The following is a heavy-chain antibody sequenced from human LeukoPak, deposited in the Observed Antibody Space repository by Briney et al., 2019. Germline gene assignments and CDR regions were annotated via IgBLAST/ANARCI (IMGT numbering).Heavy chain of an antibody. J-gene: IGHJ4*02. Sequence: PSQTLSLTCTVSGGSISSGGYYWSWIRQPPGKGLEWIGYIYHSGSTYYNPSLKSRVTISVDRSKNQFSLKLSSVTAADTAVYYCARGRWAAAGPVGFDYWGQGTLVTVSS. CDR1: GGSISSGGYY. V-gene: IGHV4-30-2*01. D-gene: IGHD6-13*01. CDR2: IYHSGST. CDR3: ARGRWAAAGPVGFDY.